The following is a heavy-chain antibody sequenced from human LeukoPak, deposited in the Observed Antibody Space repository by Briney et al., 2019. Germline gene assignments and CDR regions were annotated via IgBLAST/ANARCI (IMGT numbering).Heavy chain of an antibody. D-gene: IGHD6-13*01. CDR1: GFTFSSYG. CDR3: ARGGSSSRKEYFDY. J-gene: IGHJ4*02. Sequence: GGFLRLSCAASGFTFSSYGMHWVRQAPGKGLEWVAVIWYDGSNKYYADSVKGRFTISRDNSKNTLYLQMNSLRAEDTAVYYCARGGSSSRKEYFDYWGQGTLVTVSS. CDR2: IWYDGSNK. V-gene: IGHV3-33*01.